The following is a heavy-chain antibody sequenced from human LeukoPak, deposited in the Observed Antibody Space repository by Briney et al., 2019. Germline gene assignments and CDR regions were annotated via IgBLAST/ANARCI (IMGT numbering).Heavy chain of an antibody. V-gene: IGHV3-23*01. CDR2: ISGSGGST. CDR3: ASHSGSYGPSGY. CDR1: GFTFSSYG. Sequence: GGSLRLSCAASGFTFSSYGMSWVRQAPGKGLEWVSAISGSGGSTYYADSVKGRFTISRDNAKNSLYLQMNSLRAEDTAVYYCASHSGSYGPSGYWGQGTLVTVSS. J-gene: IGHJ4*02. D-gene: IGHD1-26*01.